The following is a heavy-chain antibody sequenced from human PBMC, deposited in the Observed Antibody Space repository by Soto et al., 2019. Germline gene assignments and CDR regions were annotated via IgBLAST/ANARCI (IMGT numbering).Heavy chain of an antibody. CDR3: AREDDYGYRYINYGLDV. CDR2: ISFDGTKK. J-gene: IGHJ6*02. Sequence: PGESLKISCAASGFTFNIYALHWVRQAPGKGLEWVAVISFDGTKKYYSDSVKGRFTISRDNLKNTLYLQMNNLRVEDAALYFCAREDDYGYRYINYGLDVWGQGTTVTVYS. V-gene: IGHV3-30-3*01. CDR1: GFTFNIYA. D-gene: IGHD4-17*01.